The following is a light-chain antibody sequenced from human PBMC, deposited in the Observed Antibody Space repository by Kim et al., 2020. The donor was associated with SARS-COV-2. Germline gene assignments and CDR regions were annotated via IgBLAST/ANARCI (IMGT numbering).Light chain of an antibody. J-gene: IGKJ4*01. Sequence: GDRVTITCRASQNIDAWLAWYQQKPGKAPKLLIYTASTLESGVPSRFSGSGSGTVFTLTISSLQPDDFATYYCQQYKTYPVTFGGGTKVDIK. CDR3: QQYKTYPVT. V-gene: IGKV1-5*03. CDR2: TAS. CDR1: QNIDAW.